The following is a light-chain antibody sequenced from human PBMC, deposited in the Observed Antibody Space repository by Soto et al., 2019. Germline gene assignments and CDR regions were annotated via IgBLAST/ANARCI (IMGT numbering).Light chain of an antibody. J-gene: IGLJ3*02. V-gene: IGLV2-8*01. Sequence: QSALSQPPSASGSTGQSVTLSCTGTSSDVGGYNYVSWYQQHPGKAPRLMIYEVSKRPSGVPDRFSGSKSGNTASLTVSGLQAEDEADYYCSSYAGSDNVVFGGGTKLTVL. CDR3: SSYAGSDNVV. CDR2: EVS. CDR1: SSDVGGYNY.